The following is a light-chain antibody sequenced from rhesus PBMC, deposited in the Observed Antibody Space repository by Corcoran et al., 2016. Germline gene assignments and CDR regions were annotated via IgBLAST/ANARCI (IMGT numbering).Light chain of an antibody. V-gene: IGLV3-29*01. CDR1: NIGSKN. CDR2: YDS. CDR3: QVWDRSTDHYI. J-gene: IGLJ1*01. Sequence: SYDVTQPRSVSVSPGQTARITCGGDNIGSKNVHWYQQKPAQAPVLVISYDSTRPSGIPDRFSGSNSGNTASLTIGGVEAGDEADYYCQVWDRSTDHYIFGPGTRLTVL.